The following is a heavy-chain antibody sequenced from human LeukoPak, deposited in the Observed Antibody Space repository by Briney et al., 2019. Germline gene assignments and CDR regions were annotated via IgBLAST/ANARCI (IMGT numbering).Heavy chain of an antibody. CDR3: ARDGTAADYYYYYYMDV. Sequence: GGSLRLSCAASGFTFSSYSMNWVRQAPGKGLEYVSAISSNGGSTYYANSVKGRFTISRDNSKNTLYLQMNSLRAEDTAVYYCARDGTAADYYYYYYMDVWGKGTTVTVSS. CDR2: ISSNGGST. V-gene: IGHV3-64*01. D-gene: IGHD2-2*01. CDR1: GFTFSSYS. J-gene: IGHJ6*03.